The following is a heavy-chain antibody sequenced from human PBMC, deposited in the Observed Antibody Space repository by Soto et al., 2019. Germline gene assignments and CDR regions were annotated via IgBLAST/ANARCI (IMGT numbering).Heavy chain of an antibody. D-gene: IGHD2-21*02. Sequence: EVQLLESGGGLAQPGGSLRLSCAASGFTFNTYAMNWVRQAPGKGLEWVASISGSGGTTYYADSVKGRFTVSRDTSKNTLFLKMNSLSAEDTAVYYCAKGFIVVVTAIRPDDNFDVWGQGTMVTVSS. CDR3: AKGFIVVVTAIRPDDNFDV. CDR1: GFTFNTYA. CDR2: ISGSGGTT. V-gene: IGHV3-23*01. J-gene: IGHJ3*01.